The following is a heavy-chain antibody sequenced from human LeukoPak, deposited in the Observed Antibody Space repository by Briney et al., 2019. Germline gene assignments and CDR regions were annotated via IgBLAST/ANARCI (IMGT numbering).Heavy chain of an antibody. V-gene: IGHV1-69*04. CDR2: IIPILGIA. CDR1: GYTFTNYD. Sequence: ASVKVSCKASGYTFTNYDINWVRQAPGQGLEWMGRIIPILGIANYAQKFQGRVTITADKSTSTAYMELSSLRSEDTAVYYCARAAGSASAPWGQGTLVTVSS. J-gene: IGHJ5*02. CDR3: ARAAGSASAP.